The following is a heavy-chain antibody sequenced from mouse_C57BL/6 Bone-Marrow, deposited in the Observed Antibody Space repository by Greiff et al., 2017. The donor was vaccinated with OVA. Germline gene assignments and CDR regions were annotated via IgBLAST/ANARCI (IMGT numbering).Heavy chain of an antibody. Sequence: QVHVKQSGAELARPGASVKMSCKASGYTFTSYTMHWVKQRPGQGLEWIGYINPSSGYTKYNQKFKDKATLTADKSSSTAYMQLSSLTSEDSAVYYCARDEPYGKWFAYWGQGTLVTVSA. J-gene: IGHJ3*01. CDR3: ARDEPYGKWFAY. CDR1: GYTFTSYT. D-gene: IGHD1-1*01. V-gene: IGHV1-4*01. CDR2: INPSSGYT.